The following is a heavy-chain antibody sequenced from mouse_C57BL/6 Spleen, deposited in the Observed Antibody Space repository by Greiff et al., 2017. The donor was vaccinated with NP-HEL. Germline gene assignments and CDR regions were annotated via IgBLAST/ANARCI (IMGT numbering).Heavy chain of an antibody. D-gene: IGHD1-1*01. Sequence: EVKVVESGEGLVKPGGSLKLSCAASGFTFSSYAMSWVRQTPEKRLEWVAYVSSGGDYIYYADTVKGRFTISRDNARNTLYLQMSSLKSEDTAMYYCTVVAGDYAMDYWGQGTSVTVSS. J-gene: IGHJ4*01. CDR3: TVVAGDYAMDY. CDR1: GFTFSSYA. V-gene: IGHV5-9-1*02. CDR2: VSSGGDYI.